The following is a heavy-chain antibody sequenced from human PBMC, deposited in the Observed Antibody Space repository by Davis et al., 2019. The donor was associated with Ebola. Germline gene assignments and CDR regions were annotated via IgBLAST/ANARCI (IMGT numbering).Heavy chain of an antibody. CDR3: ARARIAAAGDY. V-gene: IGHV1-69*04. CDR2: IIPVVDTK. J-gene: IGHJ4*02. Sequence: AASVKVSCKTSGGTFTNYAVNWVRQAPGQGLEWMGRIIPVVDTKDYAQKFQGRVTLTADKATNTAYMELSGLRSDDTAVYYCARARIAAAGDYWGQGTLVTVSS. D-gene: IGHD6-13*01. CDR1: GGTFTNYA.